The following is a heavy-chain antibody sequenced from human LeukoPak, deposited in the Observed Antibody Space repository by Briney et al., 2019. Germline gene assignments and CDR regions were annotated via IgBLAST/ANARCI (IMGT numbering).Heavy chain of an antibody. D-gene: IGHD3-22*01. CDR2: IYYSGST. CDR1: GGSISSYY. Sequence: SETLSLTCTVSGGSISSYYWSWIRQPPGKGLEWIGYIYYSGSTNYNPSLKSRVTISVDTSKNQFSLKLSSVTAADTAVYYCARVDYYGSTGCYYSAFDIWGQGTMVTVSS. V-gene: IGHV4-59*12. CDR3: ARVDYYGSTGCYYSAFDI. J-gene: IGHJ3*02.